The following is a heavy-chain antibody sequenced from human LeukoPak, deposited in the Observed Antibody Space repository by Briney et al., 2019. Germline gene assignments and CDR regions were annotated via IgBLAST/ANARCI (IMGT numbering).Heavy chain of an antibody. CDR2: ISGDGGST. CDR3: AKDINGDYFLDV. V-gene: IGHV3-43*02. Sequence: PGGSLRLSCAASGFTFDDYAMHWVRQAPGKGLEWVSLISGDGGSTYYADSVKGRFTISSDNSKNSLYLQMNSLRTEDTALYYCAKDINGDYFLDVWGKGTTVTVSS. J-gene: IGHJ6*04. CDR1: GFTFDDYA. D-gene: IGHD4-17*01.